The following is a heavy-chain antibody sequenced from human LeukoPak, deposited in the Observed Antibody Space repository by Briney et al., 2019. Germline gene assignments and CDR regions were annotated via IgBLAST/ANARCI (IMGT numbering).Heavy chain of an antibody. CDR3: ARDAPYSSGWYGDGFDY. J-gene: IGHJ4*02. CDR1: GVTFYDYA. Sequence: GGSLSLSCAASGVTFYDYAMSCVRHVLGKGLEWVSGINWTGGSTVYADPVKGRFTISRDNAKNSLYVQMNSLRAEDTALYYCARDAPYSSGWYGDGFDYWGQGTLVTVSS. D-gene: IGHD6-19*01. V-gene: IGHV3-20*04. CDR2: INWTGGST.